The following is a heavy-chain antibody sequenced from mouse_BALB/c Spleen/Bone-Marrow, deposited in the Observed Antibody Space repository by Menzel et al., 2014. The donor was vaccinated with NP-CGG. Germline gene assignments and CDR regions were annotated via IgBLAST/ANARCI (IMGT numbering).Heavy chain of an antibody. CDR2: IDPANGNT. CDR1: GFNIKDTY. J-gene: IGHJ3*01. CDR3: AVYDYEGFAY. Sequence: GAELVKPGASVRLSCTASGFNIKDTYMHWVKQRPEQGLEWIGRIDPANGNTKYDPKFQGKATITADTSSNTAYLQLSSLTSEDTSVYYCAVYDYEGFAYWGQGTLVTVSA. V-gene: IGHV14-3*02. D-gene: IGHD2-4*01.